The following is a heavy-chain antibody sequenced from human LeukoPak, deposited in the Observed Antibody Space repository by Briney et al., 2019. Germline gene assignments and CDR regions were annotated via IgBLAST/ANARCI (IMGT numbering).Heavy chain of an antibody. V-gene: IGHV1-18*01. D-gene: IGHD6-19*01. CDR1: GYTFTNYG. CDR2: ISVYYGNT. CDR3: ACVLRSGNNYFDY. Sequence: GASVKLSCKSSGYTFTNYGISWVRQAPGQGLEWMGCISVYYGNTNYAQKPQDRLTITTDTSTSTAYMELRSLRTDETAVYYCACVLRSGNNYFDYWGQGTLVTVSS. J-gene: IGHJ4*02.